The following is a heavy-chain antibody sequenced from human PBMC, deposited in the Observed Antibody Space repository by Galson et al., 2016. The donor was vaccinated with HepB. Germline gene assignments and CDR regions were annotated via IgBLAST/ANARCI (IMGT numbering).Heavy chain of an antibody. D-gene: IGHD5-24*01. Sequence: SVKVSCKASGYTFTSYGITWVRQAPGQGLEWMGWISPYNGNIMYGQKVQARLTMTTDASASTAYMELSDLTSDDTAVYYCARRDGSLDYWGQGTLVTVSS. J-gene: IGHJ4*02. CDR2: ISPYNGNI. CDR1: GYTFTSYG. CDR3: ARRDGSLDY. V-gene: IGHV1-18*04.